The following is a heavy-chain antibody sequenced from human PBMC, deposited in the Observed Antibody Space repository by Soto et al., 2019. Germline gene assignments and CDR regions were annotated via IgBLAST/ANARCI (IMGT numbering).Heavy chain of an antibody. V-gene: IGHV3-48*02. Sequence: GGSLRLYCAGSGFTFSSISMNWDHQAPGKGLEWGSYITSSSSYIDYAVSVKGRFTISRDNAKNSLFLQMNSLRDEDTAVYYCARGATATGWLIDYWGQGT. D-gene: IGHD6-19*01. J-gene: IGHJ4*02. CDR1: GFTFSSIS. CDR2: ITSSSSYI. CDR3: ARGATATGWLIDY.